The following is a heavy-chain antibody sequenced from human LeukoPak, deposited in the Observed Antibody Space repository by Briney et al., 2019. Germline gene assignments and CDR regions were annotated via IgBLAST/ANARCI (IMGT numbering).Heavy chain of an antibody. CDR2: TYYRSKWYN. CDR3: ARGTRYCSGWTFDY. D-gene: IGHD6-19*01. J-gene: IGHJ4*02. Sequence: SQTLSLTCDISGDSVSSNSAAWNWIRQSPSRGLEWLGRTYYRSKWYNDYAVSVKSRITINPDTSKNQFSLQVNSVTPEDTAVYYCARGTRYCSGWTFDYWGQGTLVTVSS. CDR1: GDSVSSNSAA. V-gene: IGHV6-1*01.